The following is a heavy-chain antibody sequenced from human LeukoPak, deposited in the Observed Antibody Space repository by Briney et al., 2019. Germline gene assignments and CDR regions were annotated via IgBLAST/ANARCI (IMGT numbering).Heavy chain of an antibody. CDR1: GFTFSSYG. V-gene: IGHV3-30*18. CDR3: AKEREGATFTFDY. Sequence: QPGGSLRLSCAASGFTFSSYGMHWVRQAPGKGLEWVAVISYDGSNKYYADSVKGRFTISRDNSKNTLYLQMNSLRAEDTAAYYCAKEREGATFTFDYWGQGTLVTVSS. CDR2: ISYDGSNK. D-gene: IGHD1-26*01. J-gene: IGHJ4*02.